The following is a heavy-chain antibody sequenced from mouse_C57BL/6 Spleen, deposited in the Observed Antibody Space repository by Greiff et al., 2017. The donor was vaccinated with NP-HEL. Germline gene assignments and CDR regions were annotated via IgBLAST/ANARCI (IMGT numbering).Heavy chain of an antibody. CDR1: GFTFSSYT. V-gene: IGHV5-9*01. Sequence: EVQLVESGGGLVKPGGSLKLSCAASGFTFSSYTMSWVRQTPEKRLEWVATISGGGGNTYYPDSVKGRFTISRDNAKNTLYLQMSSLRSEDTALYYCARHGTTDWYFDVWGTGTTVTVSS. CDR3: ARHGTTDWYFDV. D-gene: IGHD1-1*01. J-gene: IGHJ1*03. CDR2: ISGGGGNT.